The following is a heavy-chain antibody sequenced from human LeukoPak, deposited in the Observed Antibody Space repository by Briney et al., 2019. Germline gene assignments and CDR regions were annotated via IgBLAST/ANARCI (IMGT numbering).Heavy chain of an antibody. Sequence: GGSLRLSCGASGFTFSNYAMSWVRQAPGKGLEWVSGINDNGSTRFYAASVKGRFTSSRDNSKNTLYLQMNSLRAEDTAVYYCAKDEYSSSWYLFDYWGQGTLVTVSS. CDR1: GFTFSNYA. J-gene: IGHJ4*02. D-gene: IGHD6-13*01. CDR2: INDNGSTR. CDR3: AKDEYSSSWYLFDY. V-gene: IGHV3-23*01.